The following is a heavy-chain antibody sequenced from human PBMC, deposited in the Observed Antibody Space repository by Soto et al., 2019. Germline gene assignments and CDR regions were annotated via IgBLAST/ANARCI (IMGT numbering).Heavy chain of an antibody. CDR2: INPNGGDT. CDR3: ARDARTTGYYVWFDP. CDR1: EYTFTDYY. D-gene: IGHD1-1*01. V-gene: IGHV1-2*02. J-gene: IGHJ5*02. Sequence: QVQLVQSGAEVKKPGASVKVSCKASEYTFTDYYIHWVRQAPGQGLEWMGWINPNGGDTTYAQKFQGRVTMTRHTSISTAYMELTRLKSDGTAVYYCARDARTTGYYVWFDPWGQGTLVTVSS.